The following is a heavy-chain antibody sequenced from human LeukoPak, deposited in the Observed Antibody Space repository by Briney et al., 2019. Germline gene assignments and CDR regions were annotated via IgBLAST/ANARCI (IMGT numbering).Heavy chain of an antibody. CDR2: ISSSGSTI. CDR3: AKHIVVVPASVLPYYFDY. Sequence: GGSLRLSCAASGFTFSDYYMSWIRQAPGKGLEWVSYISSSGSTIYYADSVKGRFTISRDNAKNSLYLQMNSLRAEDTAVYYCAKHIVVVPASVLPYYFDYWGQGTLVTVSS. V-gene: IGHV3-11*01. D-gene: IGHD2-2*01. CDR1: GFTFSDYY. J-gene: IGHJ4*02.